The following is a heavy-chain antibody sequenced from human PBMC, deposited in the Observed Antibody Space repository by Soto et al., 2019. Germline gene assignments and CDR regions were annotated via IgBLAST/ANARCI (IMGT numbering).Heavy chain of an antibody. Sequence: PGESLKISCKGSGYRFSSYWIAWVRQMPGKGLEWMGIIYPGDSDTRCSPSVEGQVTISADKSNSTAYLQWSSLKASDTAMYYCARQGSNGAYYYYGMDVWGQGTTVTVSS. D-gene: IGHD3-16*01. CDR1: GYRFSSYW. J-gene: IGHJ6*02. V-gene: IGHV5-51*01. CDR3: ARQGSNGAYYYYGMDV. CDR2: IYPGDSDT.